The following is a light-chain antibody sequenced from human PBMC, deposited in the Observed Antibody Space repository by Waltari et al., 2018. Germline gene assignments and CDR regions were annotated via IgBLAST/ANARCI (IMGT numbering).Light chain of an antibody. CDR2: GAS. J-gene: IGKJ1*01. CDR1: QYIRND. V-gene: IGKV1-6*01. CDR3: LQDYSYPRT. Sequence: AIQMTQSPSSLSASVGDRVTIPCRASQYIRNDIGWYQRRPGRAPKLLIYGASCLPSGVPSRVSGSGSGTFFTLIISSLQPEDFATYYCLQDYSYPRTFGQGTKVDIK.